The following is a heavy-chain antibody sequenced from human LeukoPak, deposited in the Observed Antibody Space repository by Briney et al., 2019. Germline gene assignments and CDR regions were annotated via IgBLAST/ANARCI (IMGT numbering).Heavy chain of an antibody. CDR2: IHHSGST. Sequence: SETLSLTCAVSGGSISSNNWWNWVRQPPGKGLEWIGEIHHSGSTNYNPSLQSRVTISVDTSKNQFSLKLSSVTAADTAVYYCARAGTSGWYGNWFDPWGQGTLVTVSS. V-gene: IGHV4-4*02. CDR3: ARAGTSGWYGNWFDP. CDR1: GGSISSNNW. D-gene: IGHD6-19*01. J-gene: IGHJ5*02.